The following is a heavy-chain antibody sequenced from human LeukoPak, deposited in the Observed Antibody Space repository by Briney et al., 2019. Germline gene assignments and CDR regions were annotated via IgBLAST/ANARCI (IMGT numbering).Heavy chain of an antibody. J-gene: IGHJ6*04. CDR2: ISSSGSTI. CDR1: GFTFSSYE. D-gene: IGHD3-10*02. CDR3: AELGITMIGGV. V-gene: IGHV3-48*03. Sequence: GGSLRLSCAASGFTFSSYEMNWVRQAPGKGLEWVSYISSSGSTIYYADSVKGRFTISRDNAKDSLYLQMNSLRAEDTAVYYCAELGITMIGGVWGKGTTVNISS.